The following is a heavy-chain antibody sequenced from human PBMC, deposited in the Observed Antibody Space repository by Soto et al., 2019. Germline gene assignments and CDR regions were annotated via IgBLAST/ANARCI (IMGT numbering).Heavy chain of an antibody. CDR1: AFSLSTGGVG. CDR2: IYWDDDK. D-gene: IGHD2-21*02. V-gene: IGHV2-5*02. Sequence: QITLKESGPPLVKPTQTLTLTCTFSAFSLSTGGVGVGWIRQPPGKALEWLALIYWDDDKRYSPSLRSRLTIPKDTSKNPVFLTMTNMDPVDTATYYCIQSRCGGDCLQSYASYYCYGMDVWGPGTTVTVSS. J-gene: IGHJ6*02. CDR3: IQSRCGGDCLQSYASYYCYGMDV.